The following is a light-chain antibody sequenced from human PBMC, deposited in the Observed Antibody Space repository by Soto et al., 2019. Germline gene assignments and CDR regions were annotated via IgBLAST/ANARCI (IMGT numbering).Light chain of an antibody. CDR3: QQRSNWPPYT. CDR1: QSVYSDF. Sequence: IVLTQSPGTLSLSPGERATLSCRASQSVYSDFLAWYQQKPGQAPRLLIYGASSRATGIPDRFSGSGSGTDFTLTISSLEPEDFAVYYCQQRSNWPPYTFGQGTKLEIK. J-gene: IGKJ2*01. CDR2: GAS. V-gene: IGKV3D-20*02.